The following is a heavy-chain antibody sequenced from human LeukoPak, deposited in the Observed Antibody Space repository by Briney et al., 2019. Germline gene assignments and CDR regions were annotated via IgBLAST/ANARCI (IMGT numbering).Heavy chain of an antibody. CDR1: GYTFTSYY. Sequence: GASEKVSCKASGYTFTSYYMHWVRQAPGQGLEWMGIINPSGGSPTYAQKFQGRVTMTTDTSTTTAYMELRSLTSDDTAVYYCARGLGYCSSTTCYGELPGDYWSQGTLVTVSS. J-gene: IGHJ4*02. CDR3: ARGLGYCSSTTCYGELPGDY. D-gene: IGHD2-2*01. V-gene: IGHV1-46*01. CDR2: INPSGGSP.